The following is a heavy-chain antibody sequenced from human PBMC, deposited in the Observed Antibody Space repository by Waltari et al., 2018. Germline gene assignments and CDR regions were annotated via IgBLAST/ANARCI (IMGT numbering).Heavy chain of an antibody. J-gene: IGHJ4*02. D-gene: IGHD6-19*01. CDR2: VWYDGINK. V-gene: IGHV3-33*01. CDR3: ARGALAGRFFDF. CDR1: GSAFNSYV. Sequence: QVLLVGSGGGVVQSGWSRIASCAAPGSAFNSYVMQWVRQAPGKGLEWVAVVWYDGINKYYADSVKGRFTISKDNSENTLYLHMNSLRVEDTATYYCARGALAGRFFDFWGQGTPVTVSS.